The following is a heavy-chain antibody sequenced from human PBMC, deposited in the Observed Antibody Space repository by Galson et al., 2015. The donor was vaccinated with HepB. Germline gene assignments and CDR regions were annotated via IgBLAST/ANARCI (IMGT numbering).Heavy chain of an antibody. Sequence: SLRLSCAASGFTFSSYGMHWVRQAPGKGLEWVAVISYDGSNKYYADSVKGRFTISRDNSKNTLYLQMNSLRAEDTAVYYCAKDLLGNYDYIWGSYRYNGFDYWGQGTLVTVSS. V-gene: IGHV3-30*18. CDR2: ISYDGSNK. CDR1: GFTFSSYG. CDR3: AKDLLGNYDYIWGSYRYNGFDY. D-gene: IGHD3-16*02. J-gene: IGHJ4*02.